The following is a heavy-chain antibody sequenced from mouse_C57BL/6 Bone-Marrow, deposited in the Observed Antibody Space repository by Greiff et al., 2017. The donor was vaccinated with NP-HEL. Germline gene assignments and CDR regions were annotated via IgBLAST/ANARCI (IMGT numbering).Heavy chain of an antibody. CDR3: VRGLYYYGSSYFAY. J-gene: IGHJ3*01. Sequence: EVQVVESGGGLVQPKGSLKLSCAASGFTFNTYAMHWVRQAPGKGLEWVARIRSKSSNYATYYADSVKDRFTISRDDSQSMLYLQMNNLKTEDTAMYYCVRGLYYYGSSYFAYWGQGTLVTVSA. CDR2: IRSKSSNYAT. D-gene: IGHD1-1*01. V-gene: IGHV10-3*01. CDR1: GFTFNTYA.